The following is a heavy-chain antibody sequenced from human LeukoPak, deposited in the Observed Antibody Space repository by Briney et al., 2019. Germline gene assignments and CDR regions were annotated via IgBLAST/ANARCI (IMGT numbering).Heavy chain of an antibody. CDR3: ARDSWEASYGDYGGFDY. V-gene: IGHV4-39*07. D-gene: IGHD4-17*01. J-gene: IGHJ4*02. Sequence: SETLSLTCTVSGVSISSSNSYWGWIRQPPGKGLEWIGSIYYSGSTYYNPSLKSRVTISVDTSKNQFSLKLSSVTAADTAVYYCARDSWEASYGDYGGFDYWGQGTLVTVSS. CDR1: GVSISSSNSY. CDR2: IYYSGST.